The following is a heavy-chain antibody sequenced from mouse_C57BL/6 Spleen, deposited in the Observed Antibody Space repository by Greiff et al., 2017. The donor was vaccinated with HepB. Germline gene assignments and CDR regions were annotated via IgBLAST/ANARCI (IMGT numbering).Heavy chain of an antibody. D-gene: IGHD1-1*01. CDR1: GFTFSSYA. CDR3: ARDGDYYGSSPQWFAY. CDR2: ISDGGSYT. Sequence: EVKLMESGGGLVKPGGSLKLSCAASGFTFSSYAMSWVRQTPEKRLEWVATISDGGSYTYYPDNVKGRFTISRDNAKNNLYLQMSHLKSEDTAMYYCARDGDYYGSSPQWFAYWGQGTLITVSA. J-gene: IGHJ3*01. V-gene: IGHV5-4*01.